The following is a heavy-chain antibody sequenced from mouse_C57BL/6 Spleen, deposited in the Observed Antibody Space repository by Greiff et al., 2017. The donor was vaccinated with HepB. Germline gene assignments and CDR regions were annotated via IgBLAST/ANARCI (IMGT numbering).Heavy chain of an antibody. CDR3: ARGGGYYFDY. V-gene: IGHV1-72*01. CDR2: IGPNSGGT. Sequence: QVQLQQPGAELVKPGASVKLSCKASGYTFTSYWMHWVNQRPGRGLEWIGRIGPNSGGTKYNEKFKSQSTLTVDKPSSTAYMQLSSLTSEDSAVYYCARGGGYYFDYWGQGTTLTVSS. J-gene: IGHJ2*01. CDR1: GYTFTSYW.